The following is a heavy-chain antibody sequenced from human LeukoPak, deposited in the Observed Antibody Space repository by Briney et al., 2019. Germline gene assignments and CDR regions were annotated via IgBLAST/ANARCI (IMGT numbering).Heavy chain of an antibody. V-gene: IGHV3-48*04. D-gene: IGHD1-1*01. Sequence: PGGSLRLSCAASGFIFSDYSMNWVRQAPGKGLEWISYIGISSGNTKYADSVKGRFTISGDNAKNSLYLQMNSPRVEDTAVYYCARDHNYAFDNWGQGTLVTVSS. J-gene: IGHJ4*02. CDR1: GFIFSDYS. CDR2: IGISSGNT. CDR3: ARDHNYAFDN.